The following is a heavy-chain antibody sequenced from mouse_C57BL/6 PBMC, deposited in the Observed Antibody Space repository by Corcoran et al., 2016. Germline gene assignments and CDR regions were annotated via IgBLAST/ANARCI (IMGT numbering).Heavy chain of an antibody. D-gene: IGHD2-2*01. CDR3: ARWLGLYFDV. CDR2: INPNNGGT. J-gene: IGHJ1*03. CDR1: GYTFTDYY. V-gene: IGHV1-26*01. Sequence: EVQLQQSGPELVKPGASVKISCKASGYTFTDYYMNWVKQSHGKSLEWIGDINPNNGGTSYNQKFKGKATLTVDKSSSTAYMELRSLTSEDSAVYYCARWLGLYFDVWGTGTTVTVSS.